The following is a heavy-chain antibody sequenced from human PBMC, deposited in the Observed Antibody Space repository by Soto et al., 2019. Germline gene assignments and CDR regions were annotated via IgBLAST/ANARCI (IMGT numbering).Heavy chain of an antibody. CDR1: GGTFSSYA. CDR2: IIPIFGTA. Sequence: QVQLVQSGAEVKKPGSSVKVSCKASGGTFSSYAISWVRQAPGQGLEWMGGIIPIFGTANYAQKFQGRVTITADESTRTAYMELSSLSTQDTAVYYCAGGGYSYGSHNWLDPWGQEPLATLSS. J-gene: IGHJ5*02. V-gene: IGHV1-69*01. D-gene: IGHD5-18*01. CDR3: AGGGYSYGSHNWLDP.